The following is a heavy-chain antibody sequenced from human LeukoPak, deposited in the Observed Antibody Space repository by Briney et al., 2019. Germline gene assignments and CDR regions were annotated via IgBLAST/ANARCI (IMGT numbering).Heavy chain of an antibody. CDR2: ISYDRSNK. CDR1: GFTFGSYA. J-gene: IGHJ4*02. CDR3: AREGTYYYDSSPYFDY. V-gene: IGHV3-30-3*01. D-gene: IGHD3-22*01. Sequence: PGGSLRLSCAASGFTFGSYAMHWVRQTPGKGLEWVAVISYDRSNKYYADSVKGRFTISRDNSKNTLYLQMNSLRAEDTAVYYCAREGTYYYDSSPYFDYWGQGTLGTVSS.